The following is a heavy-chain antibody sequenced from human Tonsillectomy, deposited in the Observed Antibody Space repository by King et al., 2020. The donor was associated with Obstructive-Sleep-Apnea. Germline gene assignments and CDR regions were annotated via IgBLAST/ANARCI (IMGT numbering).Heavy chain of an antibody. CDR2: IYPGDSDT. D-gene: IGHD3-9*01. CDR3: ARRREESSYDILTGYFDAFDI. CDR1: GYSFTSYW. V-gene: IGHV5-51*01. J-gene: IGHJ3*02. Sequence: QLVQSGAEVKKPGESLKISCKGSGYSFTSYWIGWVRQMPGKGLEWMGIIYPGDSDTRYSPSFQGQVTISADKSISTAYLQWSSLKASDTAMYYCARRREESSYDILTGYFDAFDIWGQGTMVTVSS.